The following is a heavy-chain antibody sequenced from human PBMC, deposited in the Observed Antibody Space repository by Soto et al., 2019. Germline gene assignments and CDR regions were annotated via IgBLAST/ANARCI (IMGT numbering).Heavy chain of an antibody. J-gene: IGHJ4*02. V-gene: IGHV3-66*01. CDR1: GFTVSNNY. D-gene: IGHD3-10*01. Sequence: GSLRLSCAASGFTVSNNYMNWVRQAPGKGLEWVSVIYSGGSTYYADSVKGRFTISRGSSKNTLHLHMNSLRAEDTAVYYCASVDDYYGSGSYFYWGQGTLVTVSS. CDR2: IYSGGST. CDR3: ASVDDYYGSGSYFY.